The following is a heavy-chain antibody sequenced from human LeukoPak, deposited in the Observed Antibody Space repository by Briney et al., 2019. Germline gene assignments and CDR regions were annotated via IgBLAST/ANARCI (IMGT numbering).Heavy chain of an antibody. Sequence: GGSLRLSCAASGFTFRSHEMSWVRQAQGKGLEWVSYISGSGSTKYYADSVKGRFTISRDNAKNSLYLQMNSLRAEDTAVYYCARDPHYWGQGTLVTVSS. V-gene: IGHV3-48*03. CDR1: GFTFRSHE. CDR3: ARDPHY. J-gene: IGHJ4*02. CDR2: ISGSGSTK.